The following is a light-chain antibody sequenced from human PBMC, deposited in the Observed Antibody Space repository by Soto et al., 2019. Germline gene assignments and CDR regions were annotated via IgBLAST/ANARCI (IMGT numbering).Light chain of an antibody. CDR2: GGY. Sequence: EVVLTQSPGTLSLSPGERATLSCRASQSVSSSNLAWYQQKRGQSPRVIIYGGYTRAAGIPDRFSGSGSGPDFTLTISRLETEDFAVYFCQHYGDSTWTFGQGTKLDIK. CDR1: QSVSSSN. V-gene: IGKV3-20*01. CDR3: QHYGDSTWT. J-gene: IGKJ1*01.